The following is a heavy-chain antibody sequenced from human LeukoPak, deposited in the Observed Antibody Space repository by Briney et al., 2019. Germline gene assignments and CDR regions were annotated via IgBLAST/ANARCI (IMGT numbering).Heavy chain of an antibody. CDR1: GGSFSSYY. CDR3: ARGRRSYGYGGRDRFDY. V-gene: IGHV4-59*10. CDR2: IYSSGST. Sequence: PSETLSLTCAVYGGSFSSYYWSWIRQPAGKGLEWIGRIYSSGSTNYNPSLKSRVTLSVDTSKNQFSLKLSSVTAADTAVYYCARGRRSYGYGGRDRFDYWGQGILVTVSS. J-gene: IGHJ4*02. D-gene: IGHD5-18*01.